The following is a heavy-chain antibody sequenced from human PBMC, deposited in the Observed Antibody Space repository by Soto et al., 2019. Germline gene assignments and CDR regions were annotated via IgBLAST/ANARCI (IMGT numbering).Heavy chain of an antibody. V-gene: IGHV4-30-4*01. J-gene: IGHJ6*02. CDR2: IYYSGIT. D-gene: IGHD3-3*01. Sequence: SXETLSLPCTGSGGSISRGGYYWSWIRQPPGKGLEWIVYIYYSGITHYNPSLKSRVTISVDTSKNQFSLKLSSVTAADTDVYYCARTKKKYYDFWSGYFPRAGMDVWGQGTTVTVS. CDR3: ARTKKKYYDFWSGYFPRAGMDV. CDR1: GGSISRGGYY.